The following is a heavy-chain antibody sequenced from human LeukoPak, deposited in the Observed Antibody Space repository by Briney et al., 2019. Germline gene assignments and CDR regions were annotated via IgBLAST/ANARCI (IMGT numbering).Heavy chain of an antibody. CDR2: ISYDGSNK. Sequence: SGGSLRLSCAASGFTFSSCGMHWVRQAPGKGLEWVAVISYDGSNKYYADSVKGRFTISRDNSKNTLYLQMNSLRTEATAVYYCAKAEGYDILTGLDYWGQGTLVTVSS. CDR3: AKAEGYDILTGLDY. V-gene: IGHV3-30*18. CDR1: GFTFSSCG. J-gene: IGHJ4*02. D-gene: IGHD3-9*01.